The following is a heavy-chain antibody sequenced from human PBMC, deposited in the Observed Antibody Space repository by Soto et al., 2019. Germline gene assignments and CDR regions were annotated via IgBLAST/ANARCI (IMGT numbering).Heavy chain of an antibody. Sequence: QVQLVQSGAEVKKPGASVKVSCKASGYTFTSYDINWVRQATGQGLEWMGWMNPNSGNTAYAQKFQGRVTMTRNTSISTAYMELSSLRSEDTAVYYCARERGCSGGSCYFFDYWGQGTRVTVSS. J-gene: IGHJ4*02. CDR2: MNPNSGNT. V-gene: IGHV1-8*01. D-gene: IGHD2-15*01. CDR1: GYTFTSYD. CDR3: ARERGCSGGSCYFFDY.